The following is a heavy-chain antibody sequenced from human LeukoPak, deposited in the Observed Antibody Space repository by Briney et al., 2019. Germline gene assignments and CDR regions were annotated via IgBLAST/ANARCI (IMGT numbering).Heavy chain of an antibody. J-gene: IGHJ6*02. CDR3: ARGGGSSSWVNYYYYYGMDV. Sequence: SETLSLTCTVSSDSISSYYWSWIRQPPGKGLEWIGYIYYSGSTNYNPSLKSRVTISVDTSKNQFSLKLSSVTAADTAVYYCARGGGSSSWVNYYYYYGMDVWGQGTTVTVSS. CDR2: IYYSGST. D-gene: IGHD6-13*01. CDR1: SDSISSYY. V-gene: IGHV4-59*01.